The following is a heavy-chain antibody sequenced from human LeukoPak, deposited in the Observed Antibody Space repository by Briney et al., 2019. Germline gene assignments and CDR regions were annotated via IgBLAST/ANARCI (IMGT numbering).Heavy chain of an antibody. Sequence: QPGGSLRLSCVASGFIFKKYWMNWVRQVPGKGLECLANIKEDGSETYYADSVKGRFTISRDNAKNSLYLQMNSLRAEDTAVYYCVGSFDRKTYYYDSSDYYPLFDYWGQGTLVTVSS. CDR2: IKEDGSET. D-gene: IGHD3-22*01. CDR3: VGSFDRKTYYYDSSDYYPLFDY. CDR1: GFIFKKYW. V-gene: IGHV3-7*01. J-gene: IGHJ4*02.